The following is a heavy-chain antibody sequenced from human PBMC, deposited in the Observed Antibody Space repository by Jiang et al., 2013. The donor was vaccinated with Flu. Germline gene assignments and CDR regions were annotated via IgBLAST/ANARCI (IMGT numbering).Heavy chain of an antibody. J-gene: IGHJ4*02. CDR1: GVSISSYY. CDR2: IYYSGST. D-gene: IGHD1-26*01. Sequence: GSGLVKPSETLSLTCTVSGVSISSYYWSWIRQPPGKGLEWIGYIYYSGSTNYNPSLKSRVTISVDTSKNQFSLKLTSVTAADTAIYYCARDILRVGATEYFDYWGQGTLVSVSS. V-gene: IGHV4-59*01. CDR3: ARDILRVGATEYFDY.